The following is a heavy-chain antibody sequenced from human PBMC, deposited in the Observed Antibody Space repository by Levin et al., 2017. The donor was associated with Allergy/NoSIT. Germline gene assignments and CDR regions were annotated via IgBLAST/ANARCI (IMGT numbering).Heavy chain of an antibody. V-gene: IGHV3-23*01. CDR2: INGRTGST. CDR3: ARGGEYSYGHAEY. J-gene: IGHJ4*02. D-gene: IGHD5-18*01. Sequence: PGGSLRLSCEASGFTFNKYAMTWVRQAPGKGLEWVSAINGRTGSTYYAHSVRGRFTISRDNSKNTLFLQMNTLRAEDTAVYYCARGGEYSYGHAEYWGQGTLVTVSS. CDR1: GFTFNKYA.